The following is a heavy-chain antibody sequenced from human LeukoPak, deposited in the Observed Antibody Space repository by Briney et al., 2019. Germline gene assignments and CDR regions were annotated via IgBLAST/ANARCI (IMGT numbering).Heavy chain of an antibody. J-gene: IGHJ4*02. Sequence: GGSLRLSCAASGFTPNNYAMSWVRQAPGKGLEWVSTISGSGGDTYYADSVKGRFTISRDNSKNTLYLQMNSLRAEDTAVYYCAKYLYTGSSFFDCWGQGTLVTVSS. V-gene: IGHV3-23*01. D-gene: IGHD1-26*01. CDR1: GFTPNNYA. CDR3: AKYLYTGSSFFDC. CDR2: ISGSGGDT.